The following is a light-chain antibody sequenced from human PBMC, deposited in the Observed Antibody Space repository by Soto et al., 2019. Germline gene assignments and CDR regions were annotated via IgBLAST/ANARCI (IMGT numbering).Light chain of an antibody. CDR1: TGAVTSGHY. V-gene: IGLV7-46*01. Sequence: QAVVTQEPSLTVSPGGTVTLTCGSSTGAVTSGHYPYWFQQKPGQAPRTLIYDTNNKDSWTPARFSGSLLGGKAALTLSGAQPEDEAEYDCLLSYSGSRPVVFGGGTKVTVL. CDR2: DTN. J-gene: IGLJ2*01. CDR3: LLSYSGSRPVV.